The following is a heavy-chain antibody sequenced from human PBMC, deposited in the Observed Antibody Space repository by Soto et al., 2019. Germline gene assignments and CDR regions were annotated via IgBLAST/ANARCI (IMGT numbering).Heavy chain of an antibody. CDR2: ISSSESTI. CDR3: ARGDSSGWDFDY. Sequence: EVQLVESGGGLVQPGGSLRLSCAASKFTFSNYNMNWVRQAPGKGLEWVSYISSSESTIYYADSVKDRFGIYRDNAENSLYLQMNSLRDEDTAVYYCARGDSSGWDFDYWGQGTLVTVSS. CDR1: KFTFSNYN. J-gene: IGHJ4*02. V-gene: IGHV3-48*02. D-gene: IGHD6-19*01.